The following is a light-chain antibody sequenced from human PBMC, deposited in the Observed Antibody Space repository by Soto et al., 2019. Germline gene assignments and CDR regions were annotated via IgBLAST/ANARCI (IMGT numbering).Light chain of an antibody. CDR2: DVS. J-gene: IGKJ4*01. CDR3: QQYDNLPLT. V-gene: IGKV1-5*01. CDR1: QNVTTS. Sequence: QVKQSASTLSASVGDSVTITCRASQNVTTSMAWYQHKPGRAPKLLIFDVSNLESGVPSRFSGGGSGTDFTLTISSLHSDDIATYYCQQYDNLPLTFGGGTKVDIK.